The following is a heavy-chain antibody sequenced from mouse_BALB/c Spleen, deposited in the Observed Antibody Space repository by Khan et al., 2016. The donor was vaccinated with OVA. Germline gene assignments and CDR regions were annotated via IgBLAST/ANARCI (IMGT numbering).Heavy chain of an antibody. J-gene: IGHJ4*01. CDR1: GFTFSSNT. CDR2: ITNGGGNT. CDR3: ARTPTFITTALDY. Sequence: EVELVESGGGLVQPGGSLKLSCAASGFTFSSNTMSWVRQTPEKRLEWVAYITNGGGNTYYPDTVKGRFTISRDNAKNTLYLQMSSLKSEDTAMYYCARTPTFITTALDYWGQGTSVTVSS. D-gene: IGHD1-2*01. V-gene: IGHV5-12-2*01.